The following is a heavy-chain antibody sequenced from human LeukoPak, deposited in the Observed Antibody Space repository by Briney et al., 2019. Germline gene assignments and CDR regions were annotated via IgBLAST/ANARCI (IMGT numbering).Heavy chain of an antibody. CDR2: ISRSGEST. Sequence: PGGSLRLSCAASGFTFSGLAMSWIRQAPGKGLEWVSSISRSGESTFYADSVRGRFTISRDNSKNTLYLQMNSLRAEDTAVYYCAKTHYYDSSGSSPPFDYWGQGTLVTVSS. CDR1: GFTFSGLA. CDR3: AKTHYYDSSGSSPPFDY. J-gene: IGHJ4*02. V-gene: IGHV3-23*01. D-gene: IGHD3-22*01.